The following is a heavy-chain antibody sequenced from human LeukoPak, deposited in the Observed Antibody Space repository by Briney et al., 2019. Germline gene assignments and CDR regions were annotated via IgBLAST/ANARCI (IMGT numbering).Heavy chain of an antibody. D-gene: IGHD6-19*01. V-gene: IGHV3-21*01. J-gene: IGHJ3*02. CDR2: ISSSSSYI. CDR3: ARSGQWLGGDAFDI. CDR1: GSTFSSYS. Sequence: GGSLRLSCAASGSTFSSYSMNWVRQAPGKGLEWVSSISSSSSYIYYADSVKGRFTISRDNAKNSLYLQMNRLRAEDTAVYYCARSGQWLGGDAFDIWGQGTMVTVSS.